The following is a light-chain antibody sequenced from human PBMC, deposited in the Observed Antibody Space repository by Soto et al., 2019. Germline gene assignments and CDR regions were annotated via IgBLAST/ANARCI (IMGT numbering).Light chain of an antibody. CDR3: QTWDTAILV. V-gene: IGLV4-69*01. CDR1: SGHSSYA. CDR2: LNSDGSH. J-gene: IGLJ2*01. Sequence: QLVLTQSPSASASLGASVKLTCTLSSGHSSYAIAWHQQQPEKGPRYLMKLNSDGSHSKGDGIPDRFSGSSSGAERYLTISSLQSEDEADYFCQTWDTAILVFGGGTKLTVL.